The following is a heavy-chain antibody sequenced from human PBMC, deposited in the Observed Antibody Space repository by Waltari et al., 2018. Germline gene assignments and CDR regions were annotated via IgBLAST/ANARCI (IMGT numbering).Heavy chain of an antibody. J-gene: IGHJ3*02. CDR3: AREEEGYDILTGYYGRAFDI. CDR1: GGSISSYY. Sequence: QVQLQESGPGLVKPSEPLSLTCTVSGGSISSYYWSWIRQPPGKGLEWIGYIYYSGSTNYNPSLKSRVTISVDTSKNQFSLKLSSVTAADTAVYYCAREEEGYDILTGYYGRAFDIWGQGTMVTVSS. CDR2: IYYSGST. V-gene: IGHV4-59*01. D-gene: IGHD3-9*01.